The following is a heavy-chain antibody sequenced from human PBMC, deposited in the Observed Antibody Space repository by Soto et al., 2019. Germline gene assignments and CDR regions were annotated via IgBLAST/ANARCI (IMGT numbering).Heavy chain of an antibody. CDR3: AHLMITYGGVLADDAFDI. CDR1: GFSLSTATVG. V-gene: IGHV2-5*02. D-gene: IGHD3-16*02. CDR2: IYWDGDK. Sequence: QITLKESGPTLVRPTQPLTLTCTFSGFSLSTATVGVAWIRQPPGKALEWVAVIYWDGDKRYSPALSNRLTITKAASRNQVVLTMTNMDPVDTATYFCAHLMITYGGVLADDAFDIWGPGTMVTVSS. J-gene: IGHJ3*02.